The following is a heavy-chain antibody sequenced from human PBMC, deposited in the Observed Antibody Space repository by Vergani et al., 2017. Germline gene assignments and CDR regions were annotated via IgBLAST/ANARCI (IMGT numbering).Heavy chain of an antibody. V-gene: IGHV4-39*01. D-gene: IGHD3-16*01. Sequence: QLQLQESGPGLVKPSETLSLTCTVSGGSISSSSYYWGWIRQPPGNGLEWIGSIYYSGSTYYNPSLKSRVTISVDTSKNQFSLKLSSVTAADTAVYYCARHKGDYFDYWGQGTLVTVSS. CDR3: ARHKGDYFDY. J-gene: IGHJ4*02. CDR2: IYYSGST. CDR1: GGSISSSSYY.